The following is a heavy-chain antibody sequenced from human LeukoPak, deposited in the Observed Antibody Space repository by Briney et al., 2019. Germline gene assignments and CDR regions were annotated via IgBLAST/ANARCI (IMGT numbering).Heavy chain of an antibody. CDR2: IGWNSHII. CDR1: GFTFNDYA. V-gene: IGHV3-9*01. CDR3: AKDRDSSGFAPYFDY. Sequence: PGRSLRLSCAAPGFTFNDYAVHWVRQAPGKGLEWVSGIGWNSHIIGYEDSVKGRFTISRDNARNSLSLQMNSLRAEDTAFYYCAKDRDSSGFAPYFDYWGQGILVTVSS. D-gene: IGHD3-22*01. J-gene: IGHJ4*02.